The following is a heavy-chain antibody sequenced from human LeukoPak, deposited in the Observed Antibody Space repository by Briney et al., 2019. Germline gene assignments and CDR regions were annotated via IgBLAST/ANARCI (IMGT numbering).Heavy chain of an antibody. CDR2: IRYDGSNK. J-gene: IGHJ4*02. CDR3: ARADIAAAGHSNDY. Sequence: PGGSLRLSCAVSGFTFSNYGMHWVRQAPGKGLEWVAFIRYDGSNKYYADSVKGRFTIYRDNSKNTLYLQMSRLRTEDTAVYYCARADIAAAGHSNDYWGQGTLVTVSS. CDR1: GFTFSNYG. D-gene: IGHD6-13*01. V-gene: IGHV3-30*02.